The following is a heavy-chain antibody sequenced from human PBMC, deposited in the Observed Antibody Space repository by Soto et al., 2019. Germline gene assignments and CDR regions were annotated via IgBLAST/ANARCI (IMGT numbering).Heavy chain of an antibody. CDR1: GGSISSSSYY. CDR2: IYYSGST. V-gene: IGHV4-39*01. CDR3: ARRRDRTRSWYFDY. Sequence: SETLSLTCTVSGGSISSSSYYWGWIRQPPGKGLEWIGSIYYSGSTYYNPSLKSRVTISVDTSKNQFSLKLSSVTAADTAVYYCARRRDRTRSWYFDYWGQGTLVTVSS. D-gene: IGHD6-13*01. J-gene: IGHJ4*02.